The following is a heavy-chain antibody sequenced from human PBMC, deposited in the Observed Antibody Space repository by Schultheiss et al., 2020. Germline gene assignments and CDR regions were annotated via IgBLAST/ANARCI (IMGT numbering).Heavy chain of an antibody. CDR3: TTTGGQGVNY. J-gene: IGHJ4*02. Sequence: GGSLRLSCAASGFTFSGSAMHWVRQAPGKGLEWVGRIKSKTDGGTTEYAASVKGRFTISRDDSKSIAYLQMNSLKTEDTAVYYCTTTGGQGVNYWGQGTLVTVYS. CDR1: GFTFSGSA. CDR2: IKSKTDGGTT. D-gene: IGHD1-1*01. V-gene: IGHV3-49*04.